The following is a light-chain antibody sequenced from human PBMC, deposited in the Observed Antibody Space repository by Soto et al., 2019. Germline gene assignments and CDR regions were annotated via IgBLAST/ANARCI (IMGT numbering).Light chain of an antibody. CDR2: VTSDGSH. CDR3: QAWGTGGV. J-gene: IGLJ3*02. V-gene: IGLV4-69*01. Sequence: QSVLTQSPSAXXXXGASVKLTCTLSSGHSDYAIAWHQQQPEKGPRYLMKVTSDGSHTKGDGIPDRFSGSSSGADRYLTISSLRSDDEADYYCQAWGTGGVFGGGTKLTVL. CDR1: SGHSDYA.